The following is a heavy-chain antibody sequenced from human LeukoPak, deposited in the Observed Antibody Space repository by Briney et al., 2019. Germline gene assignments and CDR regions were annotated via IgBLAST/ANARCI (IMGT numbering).Heavy chain of an antibody. CDR3: ATLVSGINY. CDR2: INPKTGGS. V-gene: IGHV1-2*06. D-gene: IGHD1-14*01. CDR1: GYTFTGYY. Sequence: ASVRVSCKASGYTFTGYYMHWVLQAPGQGLEWLGRINPKTGGSNYAQKFQGRVTMTSDTSTSTAYMELSRLNSDDTAVYYCATLVSGINYWGQGTLATVSS. J-gene: IGHJ4*02.